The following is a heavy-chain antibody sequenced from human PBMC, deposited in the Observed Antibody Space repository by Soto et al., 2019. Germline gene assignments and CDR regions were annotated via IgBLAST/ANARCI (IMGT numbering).Heavy chain of an antibody. Sequence: PSETRSLTCTVAGGAISSSSYYWGWIRQPPGKGLEWIGSIYYSGSTYYNPALKSRVTLSVDTSKNQFTRRLGCVTAADPAVYYCAMDQWVATTEVDAWGQGTLVTVT. D-gene: IGHD1-1*01. J-gene: IGHJ5*02. CDR3: AMDQWVATTEVDA. CDR1: GGAISSSSYY. CDR2: IYYSGST. V-gene: IGHV4-39*01.